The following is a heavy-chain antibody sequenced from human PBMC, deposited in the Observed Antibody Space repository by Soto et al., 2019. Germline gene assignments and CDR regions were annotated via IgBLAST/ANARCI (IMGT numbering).Heavy chain of an antibody. CDR2: IIPIFGTA. CDR3: ASTTTYYYDSSGYYPLDY. V-gene: IGHV1-69*13. J-gene: IGHJ4*02. D-gene: IGHD3-22*01. CDR1: GGSFSSYA. Sequence: SVKVSSKGSGGSFSSYAISWVRQAPGQGLEWMGGIIPIFGTANYAQKFQGRVTITADESTSTAYMELSSLRSEDTAVYYCASTTTYYYDSSGYYPLDYWGQGTLVTVSS.